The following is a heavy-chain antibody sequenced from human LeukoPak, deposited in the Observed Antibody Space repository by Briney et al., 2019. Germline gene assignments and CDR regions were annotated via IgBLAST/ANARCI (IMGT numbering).Heavy chain of an antibody. CDR2: ISYDGSNK. V-gene: IGHV3-30*18. Sequence: PGGSLRLSCAASGLTFSSYGMHWVRQAPGKGLEWVAVISYDGSNKYYADSVKGRFTISRDNSKNTLYLQMNSLRAEDTAVYYCAKEVSASSGYYGYWGQGTLVTVSS. J-gene: IGHJ4*02. CDR1: GLTFSSYG. D-gene: IGHD3-22*01. CDR3: AKEVSASSGYYGY.